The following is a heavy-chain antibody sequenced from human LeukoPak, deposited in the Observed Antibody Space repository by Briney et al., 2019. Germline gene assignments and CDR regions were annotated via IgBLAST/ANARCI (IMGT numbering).Heavy chain of an antibody. D-gene: IGHD3-9*01. J-gene: IGHJ6*03. CDR1: GYSISSGYY. CDR3: ARMKPYYDILTGYHTYYMDV. CDR2: IYHSGST. V-gene: IGHV4-38-2*02. Sequence: SETLSLTCTVSGYSISSGYYWGWIRQPPGKGLEWIGSIYHSGSTYYNPSLKSRVTISVDTSKNQFSLKLSSVTAADTAVYYCARMKPYYDILTGYHTYYMDVWGKGTTVTISS.